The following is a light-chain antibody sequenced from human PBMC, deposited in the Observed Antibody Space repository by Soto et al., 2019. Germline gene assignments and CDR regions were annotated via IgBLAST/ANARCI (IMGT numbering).Light chain of an antibody. J-gene: IGLJ1*01. V-gene: IGLV2-14*03. CDR3: TSYTITGTYV. CDR2: DVS. Sequence: QSVLTQPASVSGSPGQSITISCTGASSDLGDYNYVSWYQQHPGKAPKLMIYDVSSRPSGVSDRFSGSKSGNTASLTISGLQAEDEADYYCTSYTITGTYVFATGTKVTVL. CDR1: SSDLGDYNY.